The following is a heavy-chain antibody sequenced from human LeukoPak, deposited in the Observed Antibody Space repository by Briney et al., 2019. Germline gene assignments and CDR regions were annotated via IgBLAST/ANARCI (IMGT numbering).Heavy chain of an antibody. CDR1: GFTFSTYW. D-gene: IGHD3-22*01. CDR2: IKQEGSER. Sequence: GGALRLSCAASGFTFSTYWMSWGRQAPGKGLEWVANIKQEGSERYYVDSVKGRFTLSRHNANNSLYLQMNSLSAEDTAVYYCARDRWSYDPQGGFDCWGQGTLVTVSS. CDR3: ARDRWSYDPQGGFDC. V-gene: IGHV3-7*03. J-gene: IGHJ4*02.